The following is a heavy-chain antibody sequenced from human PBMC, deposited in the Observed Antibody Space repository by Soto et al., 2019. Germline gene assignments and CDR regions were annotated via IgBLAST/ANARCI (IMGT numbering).Heavy chain of an antibody. Sequence: GGSLRLSCAASGFTVSSNYMSWVRQAPGKGLEWVSVIYSGGSTYFADSVKDRFSISRDNSKNTLHPQMNSLRAEDTAVYYCAREGRPWGQGSLVTVPS. CDR1: GFTVSSNY. J-gene: IGHJ5*02. D-gene: IGHD2-15*01. V-gene: IGHV3-66*01. CDR3: AREGRP. CDR2: IYSGGST.